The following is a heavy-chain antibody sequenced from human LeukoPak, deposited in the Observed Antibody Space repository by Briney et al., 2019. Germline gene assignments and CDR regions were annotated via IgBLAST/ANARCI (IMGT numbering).Heavy chain of an antibody. CDR3: ARNCGGDCDAFDI. J-gene: IGHJ3*02. CDR2: IYYSGST. CDR1: GGSISSYY. Sequence: ETLSLTCTVSGGSISSYYWSLIRQPPGKGLEWIGYIYYSGSTNYNPSLKSRVTISVDTSKNQFSLKLSSVTAADTAVYYCARNCGGDCDAFDIWGQGTMVTVSS. D-gene: IGHD2-21*02. V-gene: IGHV4-59*12.